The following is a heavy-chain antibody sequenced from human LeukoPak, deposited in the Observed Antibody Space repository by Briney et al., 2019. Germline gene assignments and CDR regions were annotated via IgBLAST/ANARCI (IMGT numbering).Heavy chain of an antibody. CDR3: ARGSLVVAIGRPYYYYGMDV. J-gene: IGHJ6*02. D-gene: IGHD2-15*01. CDR2: ISYDGSNK. V-gene: IGHV3-30-3*01. Sequence: GRSLRLSCAASGFTFSSYAMHWVRQAPGMGLEWVAVISYDGSNKYYADSVKGRFTISRDNSKNTLYLQMNSLRAEDTAVYYCARGSLVVAIGRPYYYYGMDVWGQGTTVTVSS. CDR1: GFTFSSYA.